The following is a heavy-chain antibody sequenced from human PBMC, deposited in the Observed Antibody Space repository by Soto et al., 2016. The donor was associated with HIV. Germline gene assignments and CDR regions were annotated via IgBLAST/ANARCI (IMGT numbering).Heavy chain of an antibody. CDR3: ARHGDSNNWDRSFDY. J-gene: IGHJ4*02. D-gene: IGHD4-4*01. CDR1: GGSFSGYQ. V-gene: IGHV4-34*02. CDR2: VNHSGHT. Sequence: QVQLEQWGAGLLKPSETLSLTCAVYGGSFSGYQWTWIRQAPGKGLEWIGEVNHSGHTNYSPSLKGRLTISIDTSKNQFSLKVTSVTAADTAVYYCARHGDSNNWDRSFDYWGQGNRGHRLL.